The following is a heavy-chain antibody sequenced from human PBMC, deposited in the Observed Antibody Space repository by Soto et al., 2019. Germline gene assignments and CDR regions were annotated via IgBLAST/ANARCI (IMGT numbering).Heavy chain of an antibody. V-gene: IGHV5-51*01. D-gene: IGHD5-12*01. CDR2: IYPSDSST. CDR3: TCGLIVADNY. Sequence: GESQKISCKGSGYSFTNYGIGWVRQMPGKGLEWMGIIYPSDSSTRYSPSFQGQVTISRDDSKNTAYLQMNSLKTVDTAVYYCTCGLIVADNYWGQGTVVTVSS. J-gene: IGHJ4*02. CDR1: GYSFTNYG.